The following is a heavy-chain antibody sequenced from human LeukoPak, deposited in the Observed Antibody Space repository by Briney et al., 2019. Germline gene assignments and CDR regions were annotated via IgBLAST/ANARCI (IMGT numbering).Heavy chain of an antibody. CDR3: ARDRLPKDAFDI. Sequence: PGGSLRLSCAASGFTFSSYSMNWVRQAPGKGLEWVSSISSSSSYIYYADSVKGRFTISRDNAKNSLYLQMNSLRAEDRAVYYCARDRLPKDAFDIWGQGTMVSVSS. V-gene: IGHV3-21*01. CDR2: ISSSSSYI. J-gene: IGHJ3*02. CDR1: GFTFSSYS. D-gene: IGHD4-11*01.